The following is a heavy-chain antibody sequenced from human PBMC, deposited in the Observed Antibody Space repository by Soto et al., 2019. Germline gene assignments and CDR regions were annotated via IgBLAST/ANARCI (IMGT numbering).Heavy chain of an antibody. Sequence: SETLSLTCAVYGGSFSGYDWTWIRQPPGTGLEWIGEINHSGSSNYNPSLKSRVTISVDTSKNQFSLKLSSVTAADTAVYYCARMTKNLLFDYWGQGTLVTVSS. CDR3: ARMTKNLLFDY. J-gene: IGHJ4*02. D-gene: IGHD4-17*01. V-gene: IGHV4-34*01. CDR1: GGSFSGYD. CDR2: INHSGSS.